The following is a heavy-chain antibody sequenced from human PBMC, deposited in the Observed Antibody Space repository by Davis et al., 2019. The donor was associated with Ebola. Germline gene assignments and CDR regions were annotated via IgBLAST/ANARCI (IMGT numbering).Heavy chain of an antibody. J-gene: IGHJ3*02. V-gene: IGHV4-61*01. Sequence: SETLSLTCTVSGGSISSSYYWTWIRQPPGKGLEWIGYISHTGSTTYSPSLKSRLSTSVDTSKNQFSLKLESVTAADTAVYYCARDSSGRYGDSLDIWGQGTMVTVSS. CDR2: ISHTGST. CDR1: GGSISSSYY. D-gene: IGHD4-17*01. CDR3: ARDSSGRYGDSLDI.